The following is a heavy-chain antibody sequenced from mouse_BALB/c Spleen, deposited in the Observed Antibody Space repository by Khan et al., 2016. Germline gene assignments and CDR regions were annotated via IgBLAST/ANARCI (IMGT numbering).Heavy chain of an antibody. D-gene: IGHD1-1*01. J-gene: IGHJ1*01. CDR3: ARDYYGSSYWYFDV. Sequence: EVELVESGGGLVQPGGSRKLSCAASGFTFSDYGMAWVRQAPGKGPEWVAFISNLAYSIYYADTVTGRFTISRETAKNTLYLEMSSLRSEDTAMYYCARDYYGSSYWYFDVWGAGTTVTVSS. CDR1: GFTFSDYG. CDR2: ISNLAYSI. V-gene: IGHV5-15*02.